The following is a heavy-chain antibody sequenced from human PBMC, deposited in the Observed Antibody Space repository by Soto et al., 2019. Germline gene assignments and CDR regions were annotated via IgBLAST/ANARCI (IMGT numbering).Heavy chain of an antibody. D-gene: IGHD3-22*01. CDR3: ARDYDSSGDY. V-gene: IGHV4-39*01. J-gene: IGHJ4*02. CDR2: IYYSGST. CDR1: GGSISTSSYY. Sequence: QLQLQESGPGLVKPSETLSLTCTVSGGSISTSSYYWGWIRQPPGKGLEWIGSIYYSGSTYYSPSLKSRVTISVDTTKNQFSLKLSSVTAADTAVYYCARDYDSSGDYWGQGTLVTVSS.